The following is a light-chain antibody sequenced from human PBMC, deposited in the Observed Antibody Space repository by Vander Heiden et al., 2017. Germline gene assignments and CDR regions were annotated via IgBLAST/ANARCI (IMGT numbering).Light chain of an antibody. V-gene: IGKV1-39*01. CDR3: QQGHSTPWT. CDR1: QSITFF. CDR2: AAS. J-gene: IGKJ1*01. Sequence: DIQMAQSPSSLSASVGDRVTITCRASQSITFFLNWYQHKPGKAPELLIYAASSLQSGVPSRFSGSGSGTDFTLTISSLQPEDFATYYCQQGHSTPWTFGQGTKVEIK.